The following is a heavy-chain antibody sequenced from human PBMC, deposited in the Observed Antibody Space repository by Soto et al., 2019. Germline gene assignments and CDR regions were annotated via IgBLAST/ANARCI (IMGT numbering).Heavy chain of an antibody. CDR3: VRVINFRGIDV. CDR1: GDSVSSNSYY. CDR2: IYYNGST. J-gene: IGHJ6*02. Sequence: SETLSLTCTVSGDSVSSNSYYWSWIRQPPGKGLEYIGYIYYNGSTNYNPSLKSRVTISLDTFKNEFSLNLRSVTAADTAVYFCVRVINFRGIDVWGQGTTVTVSS. V-gene: IGHV4-61*01.